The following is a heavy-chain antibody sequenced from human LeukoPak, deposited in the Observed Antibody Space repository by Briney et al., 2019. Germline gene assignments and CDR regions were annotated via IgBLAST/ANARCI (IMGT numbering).Heavy chain of an antibody. J-gene: IGHJ4*02. V-gene: IGHV3-23*01. Sequence: GGSLRLSCAASGFTFSSYGMSWVRQAPGKGLEWVSAISGSGGSTYYADSVKGRFTISRDNSKNTLYLQMNSLRAEDTAVYYCAKDRICTNNVCYFDYWGQGTLVTVSS. CDR1: GFTFSSYG. CDR2: ISGSGGST. D-gene: IGHD2-8*01. CDR3: AKDRICTNNVCYFDY.